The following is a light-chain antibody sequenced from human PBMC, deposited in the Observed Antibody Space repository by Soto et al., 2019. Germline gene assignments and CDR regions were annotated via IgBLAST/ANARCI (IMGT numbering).Light chain of an antibody. CDR2: QDF. V-gene: IGLV3-1*01. CDR3: MVWASHSVV. CDR1: KLGDKY. Sequence: SYELTQPPSVSVSPGQTANITCSGDKLGDKYASWYQQKPGQSAVLVIYQDFRLPSGIPERFSGSHSGDTASLTISGTQAMDDAEYYCMVWASHSVVFGGGTNVTVL. J-gene: IGLJ2*01.